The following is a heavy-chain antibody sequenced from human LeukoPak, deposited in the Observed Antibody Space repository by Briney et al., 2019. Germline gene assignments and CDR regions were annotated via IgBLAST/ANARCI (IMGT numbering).Heavy chain of an antibody. CDR2: IYTSGST. CDR1: GGSISSGSYY. Sequence: SETLSLTCTVSGGSISSGSYYWSWIRQPAGKGLEWIGRIYTSGSTNYNPSLKSRVTISVDTSKNQFSLKLSSVTAADTAVYYCARGMVRGVIADPWGQGTLVTVSS. CDR3: ARGMVRGVIADP. V-gene: IGHV4-61*02. D-gene: IGHD3-10*01. J-gene: IGHJ5*02.